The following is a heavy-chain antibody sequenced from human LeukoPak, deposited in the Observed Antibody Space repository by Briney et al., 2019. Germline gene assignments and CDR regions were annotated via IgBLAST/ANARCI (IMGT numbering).Heavy chain of an antibody. CDR2: LSYDGSNK. V-gene: IGHV3-30*19. Sequence: GGSLRLSCAASGFTFSSYGMHWVRQAPGKGLEWVAVLSYDGSNKYYADSVKGRFTISRDNSKNTLYLQMNSLRAEDTALYYCARGSRAIVSTKFARGRYMDVWGKGTTVTVSS. D-gene: IGHD5/OR15-5a*01. CDR3: ARGSRAIVSTKFARGRYMDV. CDR1: GFTFSSYG. J-gene: IGHJ6*03.